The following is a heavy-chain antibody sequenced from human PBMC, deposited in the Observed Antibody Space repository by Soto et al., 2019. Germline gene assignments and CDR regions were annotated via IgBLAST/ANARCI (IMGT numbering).Heavy chain of an antibody. Sequence: WGTLSLTCTVSGGSISSYYWSWVRQPPGKGLEWIGYIYYSGSTNYNPSLKSRVTISVDTSKNQFSLKLSSVTAADTAVYYCASDRHGICLYGYYTKCMDFWGQGTTVTVSS. J-gene: IGHJ6*02. CDR3: ASDRHGICLYGYYTKCMDF. CDR1: GGSISSYY. CDR2: IYYSGST. V-gene: IGHV4-59*01. D-gene: IGHD1-26*01.